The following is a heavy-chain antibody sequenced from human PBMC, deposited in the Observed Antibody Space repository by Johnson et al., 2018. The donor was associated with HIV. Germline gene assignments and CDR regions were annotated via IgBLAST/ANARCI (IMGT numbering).Heavy chain of an antibody. D-gene: IGHD3-22*01. CDR3: ATSYYYDSRYDAFDI. J-gene: IGHJ3*02. V-gene: IGHV3-30-3*01. CDR1: GFSFSSYP. Sequence: VQLVESGGGVVQPGRSLRLSCAASGFSFSSYPMHWVRQAPGKGLEWVTVISSDGSKTYCADSMKGRFTISRDNSKNTLYLQMNSLRAEDTAVYYCATSYYYDSRYDAFDIWGQGTMVTVSS. CDR2: ISSDGSKT.